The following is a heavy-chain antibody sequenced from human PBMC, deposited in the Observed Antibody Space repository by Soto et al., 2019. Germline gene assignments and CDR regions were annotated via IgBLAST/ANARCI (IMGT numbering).Heavy chain of an antibody. CDR2: IYHSGST. Sequence: SETLSLTCAVSGGSISSGGYSWSWIRQPPGKGLEWIGYIYHSGSTYYNSSLKSRVTISLDKSKNQFSLMLNSVTAADTAVYFCADAPSDFWGQGILVTVSS. D-gene: IGHD2-21*01. CDR1: GGSISSGGYS. CDR3: ADAPSDF. V-gene: IGHV4-30-2*01. J-gene: IGHJ4*02.